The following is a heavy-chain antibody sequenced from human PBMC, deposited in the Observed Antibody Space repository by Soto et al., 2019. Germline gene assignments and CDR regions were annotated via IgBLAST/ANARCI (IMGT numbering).Heavy chain of an antibody. V-gene: IGHV1-24*01. J-gene: IGHJ6*02. D-gene: IGHD3-9*01. Sequence: ASVKVSCKVSGYTLTELSMHWVRQAPGKGLEWMGGFDPEDGETIYAQKFQGRVTMTEDTSTDTAYMELSSLRSEDTAVYYCATLQYYDILTGYLGYYYGMDVWGQGTTVTVSS. CDR3: ATLQYYDILTGYLGYYYGMDV. CDR2: FDPEDGET. CDR1: GYTLTELS.